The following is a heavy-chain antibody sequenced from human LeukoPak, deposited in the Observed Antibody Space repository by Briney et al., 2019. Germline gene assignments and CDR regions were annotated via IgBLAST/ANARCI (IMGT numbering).Heavy chain of an antibody. CDR3: AWDSGSYGNDY. CDR1: GGSISNSGYY. J-gene: IGHJ4*02. CDR2: IFYIGST. V-gene: IGHV4-39*02. Sequence: SETLSLTCTVSGGSISNSGYYWGWVRQPPGKGLEWIGTIFYIGSTFYNPSLKSRVTISIDTSENQFPLKLRSVTAADTAVYYCAWDSGSYGNDYWGQGTLVTVSS. D-gene: IGHD1-26*01.